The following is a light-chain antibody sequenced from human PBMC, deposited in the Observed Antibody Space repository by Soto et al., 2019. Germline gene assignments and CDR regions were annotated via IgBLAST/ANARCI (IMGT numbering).Light chain of an antibody. CDR3: QQYGTSPRT. J-gene: IGKJ1*01. Sequence: DNVMTQSPGTLSLSPGERVTISRRASQDIRSHLAWYQHKPGQAPRLLIFDASSRATGIPDRFSASGSGTDFTLSISRLEPEDFAVYYCQQYGTSPRTFGQGTKVDI. CDR2: DAS. V-gene: IGKV3-20*01. CDR1: QDIRSH.